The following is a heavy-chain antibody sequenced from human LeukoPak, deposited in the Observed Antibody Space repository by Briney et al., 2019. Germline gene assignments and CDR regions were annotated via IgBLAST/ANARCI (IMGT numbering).Heavy chain of an antibody. D-gene: IGHD1-7*01. CDR2: IYTSGST. CDR3: ARRNYVIY. V-gene: IGHV4-61*02. J-gene: IGHJ4*02. CDR1: GGSISSGSYY. Sequence: PSETLSLTCTVSGGSISSGSYYWSWIRQPAGKGLEWIGRIYTSGSTNYNPSLKSRVTISVDTSKNQFSLKLSSVTAADTAVYYCARRNYVIYWGQGTLVTVSS.